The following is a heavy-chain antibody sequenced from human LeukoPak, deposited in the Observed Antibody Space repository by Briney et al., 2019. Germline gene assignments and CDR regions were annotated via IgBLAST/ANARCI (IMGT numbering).Heavy chain of an antibody. CDR2: IYSDGRT. V-gene: IGHV3-66*01. J-gene: IGHJ6*02. CDR1: GFTVSTNY. CDR3: ARELVAGGGRRGMDV. D-gene: IGHD6-19*01. Sequence: GGSLRLSCAASGFTVSTNYMSWVRQAPGKGLEWVSVIYSDGRTSYAGSVRGRFTISRDNSKNTLYLQTSSLRAEDTAVYYCARELVAGGGRRGMDVWGQGTTVTVSS.